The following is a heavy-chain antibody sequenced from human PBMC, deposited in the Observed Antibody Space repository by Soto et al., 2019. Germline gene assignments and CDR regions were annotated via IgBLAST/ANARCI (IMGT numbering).Heavy chain of an antibody. J-gene: IGHJ4*02. V-gene: IGHV4-61*01. CDR2: IYYSGST. CDR1: GGSVSSGSYY. Sequence: QVQLQESGPGLVKPSETLSLTCTVSGGSVSSGSYYWSWIRQPPGKGLEWIGYIYYSGSTNYNPSLKSRVTISVDTSKNQFSLKLSSVTAADTAVYYCARDPTRRIAVAGTSWGQGTLVTVSS. D-gene: IGHD6-19*01. CDR3: ARDPTRRIAVAGTS.